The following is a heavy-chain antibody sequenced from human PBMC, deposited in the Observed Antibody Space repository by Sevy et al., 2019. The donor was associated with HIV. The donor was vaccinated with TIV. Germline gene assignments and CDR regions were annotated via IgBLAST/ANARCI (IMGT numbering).Heavy chain of an antibody. J-gene: IGHJ6*03. V-gene: IGHV1-69*06. Sequence: AAVKVSCKASGGTFSSYAISWVRQAPGQGLEWMGGIIPIFGTANYAQKFQGRVTITADKATSTAYMELSSLRSEDTAVYYCGYSNYYYYYMDVWGKGTTVTVSS. D-gene: IGHD4-4*01. CDR3: GYSNYYYYYMDV. CDR2: IIPIFGTA. CDR1: GGTFSSYA.